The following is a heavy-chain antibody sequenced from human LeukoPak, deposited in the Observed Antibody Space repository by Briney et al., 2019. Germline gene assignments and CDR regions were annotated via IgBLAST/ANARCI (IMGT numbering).Heavy chain of an antibody. Sequence: SETLSLTCTVSGGSISSSSYYWGWIRQPPGKGLEWIGSIYYSGSTYYNPSLKSRVTISVDTSKNQFSLKLSSVTAADTAVYYCARVGAEVTTLAFDIWGQGTMVTVSS. CDR2: IYYSGST. CDR1: GGSISSSSYY. J-gene: IGHJ3*02. D-gene: IGHD4-17*01. V-gene: IGHV4-39*07. CDR3: ARVGAEVTTLAFDI.